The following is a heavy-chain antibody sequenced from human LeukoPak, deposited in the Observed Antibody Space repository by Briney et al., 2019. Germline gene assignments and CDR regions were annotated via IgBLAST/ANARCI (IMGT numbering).Heavy chain of an antibody. D-gene: IGHD4-17*01. CDR1: GFTFSSYG. CDR2: IWYDGSNK. Sequence: GGSLRLSCAASGFTFSSYGMHWVRQAPGKGLEWVAVIWYDGSNKYYANSVKGRFTISRDNSKNTLYLQMNSLRAEDTAVYYCASTVTTLGGFDYWGQGTLVTVSS. J-gene: IGHJ4*02. V-gene: IGHV3-33*01. CDR3: ASTVTTLGGFDY.